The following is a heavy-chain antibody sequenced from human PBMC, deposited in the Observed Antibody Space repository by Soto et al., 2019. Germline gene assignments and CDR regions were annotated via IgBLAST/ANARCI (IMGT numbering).Heavy chain of an antibody. CDR3: ARDHVVRGVIIDYYYGMDV. J-gene: IGHJ6*02. Sequence: GASVKVSCKASGYTFTGYYMHWVRQAPGQGLEWMGWINPNSGGTNYAQKFQGRVTMTRDTSISTAYMELSRLRSDDTAVYYCARDHVVRGVIIDYYYGMDVWGQGTTVTVSS. V-gene: IGHV1-2*02. CDR1: GYTFTGYY. CDR2: INPNSGGT. D-gene: IGHD3-10*01.